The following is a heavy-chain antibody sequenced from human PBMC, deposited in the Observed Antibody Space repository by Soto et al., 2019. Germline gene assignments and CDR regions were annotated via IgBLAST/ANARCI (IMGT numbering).Heavy chain of an antibody. CDR3: ARLTYYYDSSGYFDS. Sequence: SETLSLTCTVSGGSISSYYWSWIRQPPGKGLEWIGYIYYSGSTNYNPSLKSRVTISVDTSKNQFSLKLSSVTAADTAVYYCARLTYYYDSSGYFDSWGQGTLVTVSS. CDR1: GGSISSYY. V-gene: IGHV4-59*01. D-gene: IGHD3-22*01. J-gene: IGHJ4*02. CDR2: IYYSGST.